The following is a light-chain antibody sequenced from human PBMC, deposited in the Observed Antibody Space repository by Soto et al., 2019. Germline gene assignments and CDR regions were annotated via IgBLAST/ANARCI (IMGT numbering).Light chain of an antibody. CDR2: AAS. CDR1: QGISGW. Sequence: DLQMTPSPSSVSASVGDRVTITCRASQGISGWLAWYQQKPGKAPKLLIYAASSFQSGVPSRFSGSGSGTDFTLTISSLQPEDFATYYCQQANSFPITFGQGTRLEIK. CDR3: QQANSFPIT. J-gene: IGKJ5*01. V-gene: IGKV1D-12*01.